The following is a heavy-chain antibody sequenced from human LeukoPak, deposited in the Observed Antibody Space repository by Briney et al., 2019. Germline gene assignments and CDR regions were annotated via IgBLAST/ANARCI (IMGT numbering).Heavy chain of an antibody. CDR1: GGSISSGSYY. Sequence: SQTLSLTCTVSGGSISSGSYYWSWIRQPAGKGLEWIGRIYTSGSTNYNPSLKSRVTISVDTSKNQFSLKLSSVTAADTAVYFCARGLAAAYDYNWRDPWGQGILVTVSS. D-gene: IGHD5-12*01. CDR3: ARGLAAAYDYNWRDP. CDR2: IYTSGST. V-gene: IGHV4-61*02. J-gene: IGHJ5*02.